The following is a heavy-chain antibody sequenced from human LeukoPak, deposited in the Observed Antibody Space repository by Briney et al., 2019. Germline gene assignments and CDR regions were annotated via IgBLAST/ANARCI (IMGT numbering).Heavy chain of an antibody. CDR3: AVLGHFDY. V-gene: IGHV1-24*01. CDR2: FDPEDGET. Sequence: GASVKVSCKASGYTFTSYGISWVRQAPGKGLEWMGGFDPEDGETIYAQKFQGRVTMTEDTSTDTAYMELSSLRSEDTAVYYCAVLGHFDYWGQGTLVTVSS. J-gene: IGHJ4*02. CDR1: GYTFTSYG. D-gene: IGHD2-15*01.